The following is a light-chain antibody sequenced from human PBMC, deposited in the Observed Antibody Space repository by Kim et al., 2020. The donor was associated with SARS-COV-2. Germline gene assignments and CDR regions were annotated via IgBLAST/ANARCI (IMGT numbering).Light chain of an antibody. Sequence: ELTQPPSASVTPGQRVTISCSGSSSNNGSNSVNWYQQVPGTAPKVLIYNNNQRRSGVPDRFSASKSGTSASLAISGLQSEDEADYYCASWDDTLSGWVFGGGTKLTVL. CDR1: SSNNGSNS. J-gene: IGLJ3*02. CDR3: ASWDDTLSGWV. V-gene: IGLV1-44*01. CDR2: NNN.